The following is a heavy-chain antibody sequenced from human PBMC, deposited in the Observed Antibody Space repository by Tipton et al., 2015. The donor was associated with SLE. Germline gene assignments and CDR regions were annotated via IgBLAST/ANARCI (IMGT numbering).Heavy chain of an antibody. D-gene: IGHD3-22*01. V-gene: IGHV4-61*01. CDR2: IYHSGGT. J-gene: IGHJ4*02. CDR1: GGSVSSGSYY. CDR3: ARGSYDSSGYYLPLDY. Sequence: LRLSCTVSGGSVSSGSYYWSWIRQPPGKGLEWIGYIYHSGGTNHSPPLRSRLTTSVDTSKNQFSLKLSSVTAADTAVYYCARGSYDSSGYYLPLDYWGQGTLVTVSS.